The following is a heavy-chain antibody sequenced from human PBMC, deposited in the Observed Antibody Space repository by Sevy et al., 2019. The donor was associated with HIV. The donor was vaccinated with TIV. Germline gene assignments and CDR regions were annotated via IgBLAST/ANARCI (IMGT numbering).Heavy chain of an antibody. CDR1: GGSITSNNYY. CDR3: ASQPGYRSTYYGFSLSRTFDS. J-gene: IGHJ4*02. CDR2: IYHSGNT. D-gene: IGHD6-19*01. Sequence: SETLSLTCSVSGGSITSNNYYWGWIRQPPGKGLEWIGSIYHSGNTYYNPSLKSRVTVSLDTSRSHFSLKVTSVAASDTAVYFCASQPGYRSTYYGFSLSRTFDSWGPGTLVTVSS. V-gene: IGHV4-39*01.